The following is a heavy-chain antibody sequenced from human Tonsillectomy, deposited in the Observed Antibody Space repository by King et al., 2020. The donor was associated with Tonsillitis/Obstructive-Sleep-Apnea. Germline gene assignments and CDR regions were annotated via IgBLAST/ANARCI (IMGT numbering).Heavy chain of an antibody. CDR1: GYTLTSYA. CDR3: ARGVGGSSWYDY. Sequence: AQLGQSGADVKKPGASVKVSCKGSGYTLTSYAITWVRQAPGQGLECMGWISAYNGNKNYAQKPKGRGTLTTDTSTSTADMELRSLRSDDTAVYYCARGVGGSSWYDYWGQGTLVTVSS. V-gene: IGHV1-18*01. J-gene: IGHJ4*02. D-gene: IGHD6-13*01. CDR2: ISAYNGNK.